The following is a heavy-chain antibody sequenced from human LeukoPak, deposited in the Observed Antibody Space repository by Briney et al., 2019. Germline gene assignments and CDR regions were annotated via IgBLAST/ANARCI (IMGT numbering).Heavy chain of an antibody. Sequence: PGGSLRLSCAASGFTFSGFAMTWVRQAPGKGLEWISTISGSGGSTYYADSVKGRFTISRDNSKNTLSLQMNSLRAEDTAVYYCARGSYYGFSPYTKADYWGQGTLVTVSS. CDR3: ARGSYYGFSPYTKADY. D-gene: IGHD3-10*01. V-gene: IGHV3-23*01. CDR2: ISGSGGST. CDR1: GFTFSGFA. J-gene: IGHJ4*02.